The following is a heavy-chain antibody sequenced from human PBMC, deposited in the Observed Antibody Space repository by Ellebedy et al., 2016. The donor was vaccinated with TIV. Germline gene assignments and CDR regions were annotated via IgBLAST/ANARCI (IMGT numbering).Heavy chain of an antibody. CDR1: GFTFSSLG. CDR2: RSYDGNNK. Sequence: PGGSLRLSCAASGFTFSSLGTHWVRQAPGKGLEWVAARSYDGNNKYYGDSVKGRFTISRDNSKNTLSLQMNSLRGDDTAVYYCAKELHVDSAYWGQGTLVTVSS. J-gene: IGHJ4*02. CDR3: AKELHVDSAY. V-gene: IGHV3-30*18. D-gene: IGHD5-18*01.